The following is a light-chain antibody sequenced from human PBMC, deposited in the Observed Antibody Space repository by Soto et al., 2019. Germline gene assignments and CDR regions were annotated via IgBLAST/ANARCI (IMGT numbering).Light chain of an antibody. Sequence: QSALTQPASVSGSPGQSITISCTGTSSDVGSYNLVSWYQQHPGKAPKLMIYEVSKRPSGVSNRFSGSKSGNTASLTISGLQAEDEADYYCCSHAGSRTWVFGGGTKLTVL. J-gene: IGLJ3*02. CDR2: EVS. CDR3: CSHAGSRTWV. CDR1: SSDVGSYNL. V-gene: IGLV2-23*02.